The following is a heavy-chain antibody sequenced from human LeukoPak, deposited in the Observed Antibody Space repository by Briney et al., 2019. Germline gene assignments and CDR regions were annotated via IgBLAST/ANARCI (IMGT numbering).Heavy chain of an antibody. CDR2: ISSSGNRI. V-gene: IGHV3-11*04. D-gene: IGHD2-21*01. Sequence: PGGSLRLSCAAFGFTFSDYYMSRIRQAPGKGLEWISYISSSGNRIHYADSVKGRFTISRDNAKNSLYLQMNSLRAEDTAVYYCARDIAVTGGVYFDYWGQGTLVTVSA. J-gene: IGHJ4*02. CDR1: GFTFSDYY. CDR3: ARDIAVTGGVYFDY.